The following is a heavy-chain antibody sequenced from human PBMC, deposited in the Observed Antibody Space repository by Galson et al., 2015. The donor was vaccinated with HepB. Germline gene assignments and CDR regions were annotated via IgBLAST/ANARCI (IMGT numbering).Heavy chain of an antibody. CDR1: GFIFSSYS. J-gene: IGHJ4*02. CDR3: ATAGYSGSWYGMGY. D-gene: IGHD6-13*01. Sequence: LRLSCAASGFIFSSYSMSWVRQAPGKGLEWVSYISISASTIYYADSVKGRFTISRDNAKNSLYLQMNSLRDEDTAVYYCATAGYSGSWYGMGYWGQGTLVTVSS. V-gene: IGHV3-48*02. CDR2: ISISASTI.